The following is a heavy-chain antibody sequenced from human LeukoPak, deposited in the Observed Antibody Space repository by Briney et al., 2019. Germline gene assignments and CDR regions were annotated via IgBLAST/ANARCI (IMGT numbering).Heavy chain of an antibody. V-gene: IGHV4-59*01. CDR3: AGDYSDYEGVSDI. CDR1: GGSIRSFY. CDR2: IHYSGST. Sequence: SETLSLTCTVSGGSIRSFYWSWIRQPPGKGLERIGYIHYSGSTKYNPSLKSRVTISLDTSKNYFSLKLSPVTAADTAVYYCAGDYSDYEGVSDIWGQGTKVTVSS. J-gene: IGHJ3*02. D-gene: IGHD4-11*01.